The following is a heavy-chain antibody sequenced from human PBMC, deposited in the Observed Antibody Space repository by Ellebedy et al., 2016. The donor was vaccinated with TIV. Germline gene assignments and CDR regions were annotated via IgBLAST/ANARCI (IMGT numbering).Heavy chain of an antibody. J-gene: IGHJ1*01. CDR2: LDPEDGDT. V-gene: IGHV1-24*01. CDR1: GYSLSELS. D-gene: IGHD3-3*01. CDR3: GTGNSTPNAIFLEYFQF. Sequence: AASVKVSCKVSGYSLSELSLHWVRQAPGKGLEWMGGLDPEDGDTIYAQKFQGRVTMTEDTATDTAFMELNSPTSDDTAVYYCGTGNSTPNAIFLEYFQFWGQGTLVTVSS.